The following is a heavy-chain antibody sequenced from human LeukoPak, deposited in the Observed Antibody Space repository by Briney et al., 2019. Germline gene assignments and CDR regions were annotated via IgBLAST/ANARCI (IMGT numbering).Heavy chain of an antibody. CDR1: GFTFSSYA. D-gene: IGHD5-18*01. Sequence: GGSLRLSCAASGFTFSSYAMSWVRQAPGKGLEWVSAISGSGGSTYYADSVKGRFTISRDNSKNTLYLQMNSLRAEGTAVYYCASVDTAMVTFDYWGQGTLVTVSS. CDR3: ASVDTAMVTFDY. CDR2: ISGSGGST. V-gene: IGHV3-23*01. J-gene: IGHJ4*02.